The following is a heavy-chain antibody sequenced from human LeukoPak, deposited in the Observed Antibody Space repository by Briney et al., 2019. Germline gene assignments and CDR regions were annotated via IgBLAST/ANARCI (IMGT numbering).Heavy chain of an antibody. Sequence: SETLFLTCTVSGGSISSSSYYWGWIRQPPGKGLEWIGSIYYSGSTYYNPSLKSRVTISVDTSKNQFSLKLSSVTAADTAVYYCARHRGIAAAGTPFDYWGQGTLVTVSS. CDR3: ARHRGIAAAGTPFDY. CDR2: IYYSGST. CDR1: GGSISSSSYY. J-gene: IGHJ4*02. D-gene: IGHD6-13*01. V-gene: IGHV4-39*01.